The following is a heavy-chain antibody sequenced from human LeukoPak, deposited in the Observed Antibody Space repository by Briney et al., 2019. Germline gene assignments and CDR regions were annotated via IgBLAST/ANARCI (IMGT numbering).Heavy chain of an antibody. Sequence: GGSLRLSCAASGFTFSTYAMSWVRQAPGKGLEWVSAISGGGGSTYYADSVKGRFTISSDNSKNTLYLQMNSLRAEDTAVYYCAKDHTYSYNSSSYYYEEYYFDYWGQGTLVTVSS. CDR2: ISGGGGST. V-gene: IGHV3-23*01. J-gene: IGHJ4*02. D-gene: IGHD3-22*01. CDR3: AKDHTYSYNSSSYYYEEYYFDY. CDR1: GFTFSTYA.